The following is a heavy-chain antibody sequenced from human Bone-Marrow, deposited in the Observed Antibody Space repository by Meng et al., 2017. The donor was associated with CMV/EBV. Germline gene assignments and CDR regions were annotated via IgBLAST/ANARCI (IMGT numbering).Heavy chain of an antibody. CDR3: ARGLRGYSDY. D-gene: IGHD2-2*03. J-gene: IGHJ4*02. Sequence: ASVKVSCKASGYTFTGYYMHWVRQAPGQGLEWVGWINPNSGGTNSAQEFQGRVTVTRDTSISTVYMELSWLRSGDTAVYYCARGLRGYSDYWGQGTLVTVSS. CDR1: GYTFTGYY. CDR2: INPNSGGT. V-gene: IGHV1-2*02.